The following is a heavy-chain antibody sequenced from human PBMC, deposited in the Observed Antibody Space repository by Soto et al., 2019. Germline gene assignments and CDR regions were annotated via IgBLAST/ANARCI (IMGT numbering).Heavy chain of an antibody. J-gene: IGHJ4*02. V-gene: IGHV1-8*01. Sequence: ASVKVSCKASGYTFTSYDINWVRQATGQGLEWMGWMNPNSGNTGYAQKFQGRVTMTRNTSTSTAYMELSSLRSEDTAVYYCARARGRSYYGSGSNYYFDYWGQGTLVTVSS. D-gene: IGHD3-10*01. CDR2: MNPNSGNT. CDR1: GYTFTSYD. CDR3: ARARGRSYYGSGSNYYFDY.